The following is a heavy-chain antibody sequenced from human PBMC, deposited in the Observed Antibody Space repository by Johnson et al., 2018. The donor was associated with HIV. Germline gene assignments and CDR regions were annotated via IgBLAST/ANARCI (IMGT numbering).Heavy chain of an antibody. Sequence: QVQLVESGGDLVKPGGSLRLSCAASGFIFSDYYMTWIRQAPGKGLESSSDISSSGSTIYYADSVKGRFTISRDIAKNSLYLQMNSLRAEDTAVYYCARDETITGDGAFDIWGQGTMVTVSS. V-gene: IGHV3-11*04. CDR2: ISSSGSTI. D-gene: IGHD7-27*01. CDR1: GFIFSDYY. J-gene: IGHJ3*02. CDR3: ARDETITGDGAFDI.